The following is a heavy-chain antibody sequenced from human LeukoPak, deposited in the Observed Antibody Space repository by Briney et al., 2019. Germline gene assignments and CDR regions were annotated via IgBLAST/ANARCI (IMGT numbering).Heavy chain of an antibody. CDR1: GGSISSSNW. V-gene: IGHV3-7*01. J-gene: IGHJ4*02. Sequence: ETLSLTCAVSGGSISSSNWWSWVRQAPGKGLEWVANIKQDGSEKYYVDSVKGRFTISRDNAKNSLYLQMNSLRAEDTAVYYCARKNGHDYWGQGTLVTVSS. D-gene: IGHD2-8*01. CDR3: ARKNGHDY. CDR2: IKQDGSEK.